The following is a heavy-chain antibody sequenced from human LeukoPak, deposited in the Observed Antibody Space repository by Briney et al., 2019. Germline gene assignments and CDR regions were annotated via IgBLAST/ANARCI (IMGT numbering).Heavy chain of an antibody. Sequence: SETLSLTCTVSGGSISSSSYYWGWIRQPPGKGLEWIGEINHSGSTNYNPSLKSRVIISVDTSKNQFSLKLSSVTAADTAVYYCARVSRIVGATTLYYYYYMDVWGKGTTVTVSS. J-gene: IGHJ6*03. CDR2: INHSGST. CDR3: ARVSRIVGATTLYYYYYMDV. V-gene: IGHV4-39*07. CDR1: GGSISSSSYY. D-gene: IGHD1-26*01.